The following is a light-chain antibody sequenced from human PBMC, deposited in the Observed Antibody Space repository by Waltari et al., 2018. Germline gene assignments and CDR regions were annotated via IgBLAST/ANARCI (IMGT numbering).Light chain of an antibody. CDR1: QSIGNS. V-gene: IGKV6-21*01. J-gene: IGKJ1*01. CDR2: YAS. Sequence: EIVLTQSPDFQSVTPKEKVTITCWASQSIGNSLHWHQQKPEQSPKLHNLYASQTFAGVASRFSGSGSWTDFTLNITSREAEDDATYYCHQSSSLPVPFGQGTKVEIK. CDR3: HQSSSLPVP.